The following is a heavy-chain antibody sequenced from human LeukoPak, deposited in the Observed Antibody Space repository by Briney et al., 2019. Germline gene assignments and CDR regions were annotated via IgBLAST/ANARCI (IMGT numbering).Heavy chain of an antibody. Sequence: ASVKVSCKASGYTFTSYDINWVRQATGEGLEWVGWMNPNSGNTGSAQKFQGRVSMTRDTSISTAYMELSSLRSEDTAIYYCARAAGDLDYWGQGTLVTVSS. CDR3: ARAAGDLDY. V-gene: IGHV1-8*01. J-gene: IGHJ4*02. CDR2: MNPNSGNT. CDR1: GYTFTSYD.